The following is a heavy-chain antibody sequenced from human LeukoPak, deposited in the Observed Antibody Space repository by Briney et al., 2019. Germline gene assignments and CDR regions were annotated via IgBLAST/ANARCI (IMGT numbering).Heavy chain of an antibody. CDR1: GFTFSSYW. V-gene: IGHV3-7*04. J-gene: IGHJ4*02. Sequence: GGSLRLSCAASGFTFSSYWMSWVRQAPGKGLEWVANMKEDGSVKNYVDSVKGRFTISRDNAKNSLYLQMNSLRADDTAVYFCGREVPGGATILDYWGQGTLVTVSS. D-gene: IGHD1-26*01. CDR2: MKEDGSVK. CDR3: GREVPGGATILDY.